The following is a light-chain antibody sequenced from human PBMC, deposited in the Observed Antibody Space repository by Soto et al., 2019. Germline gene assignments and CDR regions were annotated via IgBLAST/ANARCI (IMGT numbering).Light chain of an antibody. V-gene: IGLV2-14*01. Sequence: QSALTQPASVSGSPGQSITISCTGTSSDVGGYNYVSWYQQHPGKAPKLMIYEVNNRPSGVSNRFSGSKSGNTASLTISGLHAEDEADDYCSSYTSSSTPYVFGTGTKLTVL. CDR3: SSYTSSSTPYV. CDR1: SSDVGGYNY. CDR2: EVN. J-gene: IGLJ1*01.